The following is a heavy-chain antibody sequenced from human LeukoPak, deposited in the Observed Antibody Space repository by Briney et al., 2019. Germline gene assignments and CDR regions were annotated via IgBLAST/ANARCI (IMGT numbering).Heavy chain of an antibody. CDR1: GYTFTGYY. V-gene: IGHV1-2*02. J-gene: IGHJ4*02. CDR3: ARGIAVAAFFDY. D-gene: IGHD6-19*01. CDR2: INPNSGGT. Sequence: ASVKVSCKASGYTFTGYYMHWVRQAPGQGLEWMGWINPNSGGTNYAQKFQGRVTMTRDTSISTAYMELGRLRSDDTAVYYCARGIAVAAFFDYWGQGTLVTVSS.